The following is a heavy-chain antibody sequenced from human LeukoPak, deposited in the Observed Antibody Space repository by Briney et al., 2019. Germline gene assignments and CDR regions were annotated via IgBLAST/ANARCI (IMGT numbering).Heavy chain of an antibody. CDR1: GFTVSNNY. V-gene: IGHV3-66*01. CDR3: ARGQGTVPNNCFDP. D-gene: IGHD4-17*01. Sequence: PGGSLRLSCAASGFTVSNNYMSWVRQAPGKGLECVSVNYTGGTTYYADSVKGRFTISRDNSKNTLYLQMNSLRAEDTAVYYCARGQGTVPNNCFDPWGQGTRVTVSS. CDR2: NYTGGTT. J-gene: IGHJ5*02.